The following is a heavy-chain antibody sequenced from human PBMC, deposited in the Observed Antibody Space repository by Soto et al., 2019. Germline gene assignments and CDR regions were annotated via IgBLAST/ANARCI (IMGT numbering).Heavy chain of an antibody. CDR3: AKWDDYGDRKEAFDI. CDR1: GFTFDDYA. J-gene: IGHJ3*02. D-gene: IGHD4-17*01. Sequence: EVQLVESGGGLVQPGRSLRLSCAASGFTFDDYAMHWVRQAPGKGLEWVSGISWNSGSIGYADSVKGRFIISRDNAKNYLYMQMNSLRAEDTALYYCAKWDDYGDRKEAFDIWGQGTMVTVSS. CDR2: ISWNSGSI. V-gene: IGHV3-9*01.